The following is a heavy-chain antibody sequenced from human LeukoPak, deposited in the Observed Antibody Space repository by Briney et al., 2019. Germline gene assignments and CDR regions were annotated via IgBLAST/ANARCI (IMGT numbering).Heavy chain of an antibody. CDR3: ARSGLGTITAGPFNY. D-gene: IGHD5-24*01. CDR2: ISGYKGST. Sequence: GASVKVSCKASGYTFTNNGITWVRQAPGQGLEWMGWISGYKGSTRYAQNFQGRVTMTIDTSTSTAYMDLRSLRSDDTAIYFCARSGLGTITAGPFNYWGQGTLVAVSS. J-gene: IGHJ4*02. V-gene: IGHV1-18*01. CDR1: GYTFTNNG.